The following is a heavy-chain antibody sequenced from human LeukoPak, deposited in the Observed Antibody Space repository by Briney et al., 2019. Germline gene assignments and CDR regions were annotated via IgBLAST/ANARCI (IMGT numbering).Heavy chain of an antibody. J-gene: IGHJ5*02. CDR3: ARVLPLYSSRGGWFDP. CDR1: FYSISSGYY. Sequence: SETLSLTCTVSFYSISSGYYWGWIRQPPGKGLEWIGNIHHTGNTYYNPSLKSRVTISVDTSKNQFSLKLSSVTAADTAVYYCARVLPLYSSRGGWFDPWGQGTLVTVSS. V-gene: IGHV4-38-2*02. CDR2: IHHTGNT. D-gene: IGHD6-13*01.